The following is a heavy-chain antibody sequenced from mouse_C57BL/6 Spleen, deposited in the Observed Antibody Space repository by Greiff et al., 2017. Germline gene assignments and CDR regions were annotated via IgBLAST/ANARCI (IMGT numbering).Heavy chain of an antibody. Sequence: EVHLVESGGGLVKPGGSLKLSCAASGFTFSSYAMSWVCQTPEKRLEWVATISDGGSYTYYPDNVKGRFTISRDNAKNNLYLQMSHLKSEDTAMYYCARDYYGSRGAWFAYWGQGTLVTVSA. CDR2: ISDGGSYT. D-gene: IGHD1-1*01. CDR1: GFTFSSYA. V-gene: IGHV5-4*01. J-gene: IGHJ3*01. CDR3: ARDYYGSRGAWFAY.